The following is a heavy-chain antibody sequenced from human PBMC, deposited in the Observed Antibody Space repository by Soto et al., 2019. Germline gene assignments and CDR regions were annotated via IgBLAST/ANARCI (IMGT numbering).Heavy chain of an antibody. CDR2: FDPEDGET. Sequence: GASVKVSCKVSGYTLTELSMHWVRQAPGKGLEWMGGFDPEDGETIYAQKFQGRVTMTEDTSTDTAYMELSSLRSEDTAVYYFSWCIRGYSYGRPRAYYYGMDVWGQGTTVTVSS. CDR1: GYTLTELS. J-gene: IGHJ6*02. CDR3: SWCIRGYSYGRPRAYYYGMDV. V-gene: IGHV1-24*01. D-gene: IGHD5-18*01.